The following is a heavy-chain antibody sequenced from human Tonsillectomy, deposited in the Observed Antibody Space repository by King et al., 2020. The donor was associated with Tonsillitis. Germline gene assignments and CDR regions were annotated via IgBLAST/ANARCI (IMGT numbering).Heavy chain of an antibody. CDR2: ISGDGGST. CDR1: GFTFDDYA. V-gene: IGHV3-43*02. Sequence: VQLVESGGGVVQPGGSLRLSCAASGFTFDDYAMHWVRQAPGKGLEWVSLISGDGGSTYYADSVKGRFTISRDNSKNSLYLQMNSLRTEDTALYYCAKAYDYYDRSGYYWNWYFDLWGRGTLVTVSS. D-gene: IGHD3-22*01. J-gene: IGHJ2*01. CDR3: AKAYDYYDRSGYYWNWYFDL.